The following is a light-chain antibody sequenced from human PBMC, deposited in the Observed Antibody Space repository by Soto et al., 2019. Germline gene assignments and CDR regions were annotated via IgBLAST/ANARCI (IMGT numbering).Light chain of an antibody. Sequence: QSALTQPASVSGSPGQSITISCTGTSSDVGNYNLVSWYQQHPGKAPNLMIYEGSKRPSGVSNRFSGSKSGNTASLTISGLQAEDEADYYCCSYAGSSTYVVFGGGTKLTVL. J-gene: IGLJ2*01. V-gene: IGLV2-23*01. CDR2: EGS. CDR3: CSYAGSSTYVV. CDR1: SSDVGNYNL.